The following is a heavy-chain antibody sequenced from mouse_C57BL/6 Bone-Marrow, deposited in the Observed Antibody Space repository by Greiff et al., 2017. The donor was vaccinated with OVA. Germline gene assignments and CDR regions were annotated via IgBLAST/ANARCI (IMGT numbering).Heavy chain of an antibody. CDR3: ARFPYGFYAMDY. V-gene: IGHV5-6*01. Sequence: EVNVVESGGDLVKPGGSLKLSCAASGFTFSSYGMSWVRQTPDKRLEWVATISSGGSYTYYPDSVKGRFTISRDNAKNTLYLQMSSLKSEDTAMYYCARFPYGFYAMDYWGQGTSVTVSS. CDR2: ISSGGSYT. J-gene: IGHJ4*01. CDR1: GFTFSSYG. D-gene: IGHD1-1*02.